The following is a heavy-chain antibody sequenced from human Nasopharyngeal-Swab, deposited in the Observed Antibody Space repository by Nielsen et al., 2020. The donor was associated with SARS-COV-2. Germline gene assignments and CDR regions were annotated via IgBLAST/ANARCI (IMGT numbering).Heavy chain of an antibody. V-gene: IGHV1-18*01. J-gene: IGHJ4*02. CDR1: GYTFTSYA. D-gene: IGHD3-10*01. CDR3: AREGITYYYGSGSYYSDY. Sequence: ASVKVSCKASGYTFTSYAMHWVRQAPGQGLEWMGWISAYNGNTNYAQKLQGRVTMTTDTSTSTAYMELRSLRSDDTAVYYCAREGITYYYGSGSYYSDYWGQGTLVTVSS. CDR2: ISAYNGNT.